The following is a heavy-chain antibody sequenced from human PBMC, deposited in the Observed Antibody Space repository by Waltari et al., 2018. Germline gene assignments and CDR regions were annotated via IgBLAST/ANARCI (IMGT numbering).Heavy chain of an antibody. D-gene: IGHD3-3*01. CDR1: GYTLTELS. CDR2: FYPEDGET. CDR3: ANGTVFGVGGGDITFDI. Sequence: QVQLVQSGAEVKKPGASVKVSCKVSGYTLTELSMHWVRQAPGKGLEWMGGFYPEDGETNYAQEFQGKVTMNEDTSTDTAYMGPSSLGTEDKAVYYWANGTVFGVGGGDITFDIWGQGTMVTVSS. J-gene: IGHJ3*02. V-gene: IGHV1-24*01.